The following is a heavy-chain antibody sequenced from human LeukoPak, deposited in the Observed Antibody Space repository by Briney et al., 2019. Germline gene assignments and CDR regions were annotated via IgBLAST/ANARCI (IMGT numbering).Heavy chain of an antibody. Sequence: SETLTLTCTVSGGSISSYYWSWIRQPPGKGLEWIGYIYYSGSTNYNPSLKSRVTISVDTSKNQFSLKLSSVTAADTAVYYCARHIRGSTSWWGWFDPWGQGTLVTVSS. CDR2: IYYSGST. CDR1: GGSISSYY. D-gene: IGHD2-2*01. CDR3: ARHIRGSTSWWGWFDP. V-gene: IGHV4-59*08. J-gene: IGHJ5*02.